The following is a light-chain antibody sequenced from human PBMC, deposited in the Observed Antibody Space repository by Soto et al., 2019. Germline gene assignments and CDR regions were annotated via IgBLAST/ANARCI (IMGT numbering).Light chain of an antibody. CDR3: SLYTSSDTPYV. Sequence: QSALTQPASVSGSPGQSITISCTGTCSDVGGYDYVSWYQQHPDKAPKLIIYVVSNRPSGVSNRFSGSKSGNTASLTISGLQAEDEADYYCSLYTSSDTPYVFGTGTKLTVL. V-gene: IGLV2-14*01. CDR2: VVS. CDR1: CSDVGGYDY. J-gene: IGLJ1*01.